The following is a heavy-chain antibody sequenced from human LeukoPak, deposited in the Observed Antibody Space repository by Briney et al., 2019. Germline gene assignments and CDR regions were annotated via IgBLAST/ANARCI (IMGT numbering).Heavy chain of an antibody. J-gene: IGHJ4*02. V-gene: IGHV3-53*01. CDR3: ARGDYNFWSGVYIYYFDY. CDR2: IYSGGTT. CDR1: GFTVSRNY. D-gene: IGHD3-3*01. Sequence: GGSLRLSCAASGFTVSRNYMSWVRQAPGKGLEWVSVIYSGGTTDYADSVKGRFTISRDNAKNTLYLQMDSLRAEDTAVYYCARGDYNFWSGVYIYYFDYWGQGALVTVSS.